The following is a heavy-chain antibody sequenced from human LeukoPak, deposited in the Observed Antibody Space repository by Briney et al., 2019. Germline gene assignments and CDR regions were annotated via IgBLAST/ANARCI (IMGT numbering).Heavy chain of an antibody. D-gene: IGHD6-19*01. CDR2: ISYDGSNK. J-gene: IGHJ2*01. V-gene: IGHV3-30*04. CDR3: AKDVYSSGLGYFDL. Sequence: PGRSLRLSCAASGFTFSSYAMHWVRQAPGKGLEWVAVISYDGSNKYYADSVKGRFTISRDNSKNTLYLQMNSLRAEDTAVYYCAKDVYSSGLGYFDLWGRGTLVTVSS. CDR1: GFTFSSYA.